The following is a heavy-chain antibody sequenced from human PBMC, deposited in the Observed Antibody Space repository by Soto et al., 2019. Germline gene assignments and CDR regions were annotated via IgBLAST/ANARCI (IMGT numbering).Heavy chain of an antibody. Sequence: ASVKVSCKASGYTFTSYDINWVRQATGQGLEWMGWMNPNSGNTGYAQKFQGRVTMTRNTSISTAYMELSSLRSEDTAVYYCARDWTAEGYYYMDVWGKGAPVTV. CDR2: MNPNSGNT. CDR1: GYTFTSYD. D-gene: IGHD1-1*01. V-gene: IGHV1-8*01. J-gene: IGHJ6*03. CDR3: ARDWTAEGYYYMDV.